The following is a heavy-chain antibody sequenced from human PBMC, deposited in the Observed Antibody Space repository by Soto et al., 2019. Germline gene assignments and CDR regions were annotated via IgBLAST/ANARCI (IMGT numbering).Heavy chain of an antibody. CDR1: GYTFTSYD. CDR2: MNPNSGNT. CDR3: ARGQSVRFLEWLPRPKPNYFDY. Sequence: ASAKVSCKASGYTFTSYDIHWVRQATGQGLAWMGWMNPNSGNTGYAQKFQGRVTMTRNTSISTAYMELSSLRSEDTAVYYCARGQSVRFLEWLPRPKPNYFDYWGQGTLVTVSS. D-gene: IGHD3-3*01. V-gene: IGHV1-8*01. J-gene: IGHJ4*02.